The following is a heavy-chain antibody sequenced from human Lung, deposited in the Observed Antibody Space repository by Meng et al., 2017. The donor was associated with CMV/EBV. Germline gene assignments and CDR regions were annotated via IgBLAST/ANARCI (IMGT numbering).Heavy chain of an antibody. CDR1: GGTFSNYA. Sequence: SXXVSXKASGGTFSNYAFRWGRQAPGQGLEWTGGIIPIFSIANYAQKFQGRVTITTDESTSTAYMELSSLRSEHTAVYYCARVRTGDCSSTSCYNYYYYYGMEVGXQGTXVTVSS. CDR3: ARVRTGDCSSTSCYNYYYYYGMEV. D-gene: IGHD2-2*02. J-gene: IGHJ6*02. CDR2: IIPIFSIA. V-gene: IGHV1-69*05.